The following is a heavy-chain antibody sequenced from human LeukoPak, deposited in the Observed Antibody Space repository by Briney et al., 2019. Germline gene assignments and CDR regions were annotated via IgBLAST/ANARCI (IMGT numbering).Heavy chain of an antibody. CDR2: IKQDGSEK. J-gene: IGHJ4*02. D-gene: IGHD6-25*01. CDR1: GFTFSSYG. Sequence: PGGSLRLSCAASGFTFSSYGMSWVRQAPGKGLEWVANIKQDGSEKYYVDSVKGRFTISRDNAKSSLYLQMNSLRAEDTAVYYCAKEGSDDYFDYWGQGTLVTVSS. V-gene: IGHV3-7*01. CDR3: AKEGSDDYFDY.